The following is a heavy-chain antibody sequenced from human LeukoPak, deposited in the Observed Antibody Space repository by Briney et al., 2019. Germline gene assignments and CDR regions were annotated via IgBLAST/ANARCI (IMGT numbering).Heavy chain of an antibody. CDR1: GFTVSSNY. CDR2: IYDIGST. J-gene: IGHJ3*02. V-gene: IGHV3-53*01. CDR3: ARTAVTPGSSDAFDI. D-gene: IGHD4-17*01. Sequence: GGSLRPSCAASGFTVSSNYMSWVRQAPGTGLEWVSIIYDIGSTYYADSVKGRFTISRDNSQNTLYLQLNSLRAEDTAVYYCARTAVTPGSSDAFDIWGQGTMVTVSS.